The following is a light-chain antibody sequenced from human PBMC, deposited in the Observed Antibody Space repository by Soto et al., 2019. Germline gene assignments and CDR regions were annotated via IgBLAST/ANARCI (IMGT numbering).Light chain of an antibody. J-gene: IGLJ2*01. CDR3: QTWGTGIRV. CDR2: LNSDGSH. CDR1: NGHSSFA. Sequence: QLVLTQSPSASASLGASVKLTCTLSNGHSSFAIAWHQQQPEKGPRFLMKLNSDGSHSKGDGISDRFSGSSSGAERYLTISSLQSEDEADYYCQTWGTGIRVFGGGTKLTVL. V-gene: IGLV4-69*01.